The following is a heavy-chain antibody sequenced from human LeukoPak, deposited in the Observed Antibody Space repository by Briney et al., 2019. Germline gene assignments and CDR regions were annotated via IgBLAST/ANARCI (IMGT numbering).Heavy chain of an antibody. V-gene: IGHV3-30*02. Sequence: TGGSLRLSCAASGFTFSSYGMDWVRQAPGKGLEWVAFIRYDGSNKYYADSVKGRLTISRDNSKNTLYLQMNSLRAEDTAVYYCAKDYQQQLANWGQGTLVTVSS. CDR1: GFTFSSYG. J-gene: IGHJ4*02. D-gene: IGHD6-13*01. CDR2: IRYDGSNK. CDR3: AKDYQQQLAN.